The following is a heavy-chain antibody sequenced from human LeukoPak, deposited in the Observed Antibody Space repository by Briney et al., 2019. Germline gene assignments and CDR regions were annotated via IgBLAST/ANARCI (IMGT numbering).Heavy chain of an antibody. D-gene: IGHD6-13*01. CDR1: GVSITSGGYN. V-gene: IGHV4-39*01. CDR2: IYYSGNT. Sequence: SETLSLTCTVSGVSITSGGYNWGWIRQPPGKGLEWIGSIYYSGNTYYNPSLKSRVTISVDTSKNQFSLKLNSVTAADTAVYYCPSHSRAGHYYFYYMVVWGKGTTVTVSS. J-gene: IGHJ6*03. CDR3: PSHSRAGHYYFYYMVV.